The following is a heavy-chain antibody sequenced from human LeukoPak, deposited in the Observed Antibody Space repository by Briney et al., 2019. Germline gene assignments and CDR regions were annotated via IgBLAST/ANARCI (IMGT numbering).Heavy chain of an antibody. CDR2: ISSSSSYI. D-gene: IGHD6-19*01. J-gene: IGHJ4*02. CDR3: AKDLGIAVAGYYFDY. Sequence: GGSLRLSCAASGFTFSSYSMNWVRQAPGKGLEWVSSISSSSSYIYYADSVKGRSTISRDNAKDSLYLQMNSLRAEDTAVYYCAKDLGIAVAGYYFDYWGQGTLVTVSS. CDR1: GFTFSSYS. V-gene: IGHV3-21*04.